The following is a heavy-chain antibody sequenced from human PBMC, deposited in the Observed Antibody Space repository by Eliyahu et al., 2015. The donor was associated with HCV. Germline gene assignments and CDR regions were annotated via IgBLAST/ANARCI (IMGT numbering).Heavy chain of an antibody. CDR3: ARGLGSGWYPGDYYFDY. J-gene: IGHJ4*02. V-gene: IGHV4-34*01. CDR2: INHSGST. Sequence: QVQLQQWGAGLLKPSETLSLTCAVYGGSFSGYYWXWIRQPPGKGLEWIGGINHSGSTNYNPSLKSRVTISVDTSKNQFSLKLSSVTAADTAVYYCARGLGSGWYPGDYYFDYWGQGTLVTVSS. CDR1: GGSFSGYY. D-gene: IGHD6-19*01.